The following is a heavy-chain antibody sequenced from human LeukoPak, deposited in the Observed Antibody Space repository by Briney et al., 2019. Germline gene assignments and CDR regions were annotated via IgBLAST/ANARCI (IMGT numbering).Heavy chain of an antibody. J-gene: IGHJ5*02. D-gene: IGHD6-19*01. V-gene: IGHV1-69*05. CDR1: GGTFSSYA. Sequence: ASVKVSCKASGGTFSSYAINWVRQAPGQGLEWMGGVIPIFGAPNYAHRFQGRLTITTDESTRPAYMNPTSLGSEDTAVYYRARDLRIASSGDWCDPWGQGTLVTVSS. CDR2: VIPIFGAP. CDR3: ARDLRIASSGDWCDP.